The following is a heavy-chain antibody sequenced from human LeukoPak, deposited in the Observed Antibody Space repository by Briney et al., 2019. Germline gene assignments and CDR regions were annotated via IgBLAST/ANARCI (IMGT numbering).Heavy chain of an antibody. CDR3: ARVLGIAVAGTIDY. D-gene: IGHD6-19*01. J-gene: IGHJ4*02. CDR2: ISSSSSYI. CDR1: GFTFSSYS. V-gene: IGHV3-21*01. Sequence: GGSLRLSCAASGFTFSSYSMNWVRQAPGKGLEWVSSISSSSSYIYYADSVKGRFTISRDNAKNSLYLQMNSLRAEDTAVYYCARVLGIAVAGTIDYWGQGTLVTVSS.